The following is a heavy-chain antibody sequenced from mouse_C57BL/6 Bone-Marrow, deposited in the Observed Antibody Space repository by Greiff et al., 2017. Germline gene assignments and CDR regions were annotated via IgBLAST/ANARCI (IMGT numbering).Heavy chain of an antibody. CDR2: LSNGGGST. D-gene: IGHD1-1*01. CDR3: ARQDYYGSSWFAY. CDR1: GFTFSDYY. J-gene: IGHJ3*01. Sequence: EVQLVESGGGLVQPGGSLKLSCAASGFTFSDYYMYWVRQTPEKRLEWVAYLSNGGGSTYYPDTVKGRFTISSDNAKNTLYLQMSRLKSEDTAMYYCARQDYYGSSWFAYWGQGTLVTVSA. V-gene: IGHV5-12*01.